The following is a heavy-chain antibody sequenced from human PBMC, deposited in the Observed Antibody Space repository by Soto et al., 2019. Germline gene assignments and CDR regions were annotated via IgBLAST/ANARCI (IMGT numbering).Heavy chain of an antibody. Sequence: EVQLVESGGGLIQPGGSLRLSCAVSGFTVSNNYMSWVRQAPGKGLEGVSVIYSGGYTAYGDSVKGRFTISRDNSKNTLFSQKKTPRAEGPAGVSWGAHPGGGGYWGQGTLVTVSS. J-gene: IGHJ4*02. V-gene: IGHV3-53*01. CDR3: GAHPGGGGY. CDR1: GFTVSNNY. D-gene: IGHD3-16*01. CDR2: IYSGGYT.